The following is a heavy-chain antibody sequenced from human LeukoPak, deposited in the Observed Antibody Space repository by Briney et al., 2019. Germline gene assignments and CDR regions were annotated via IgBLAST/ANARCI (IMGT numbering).Heavy chain of an antibody. J-gene: IGHJ4*02. CDR1: GFTFSTYG. V-gene: IGHV3-30*02. Sequence: GGSLRLSCAASGFTFSTYGMHWVRQAPGKGLEWVAFIRDDGSNEEYGDSVKGRFTISRDNSKNTLYLQMNSLTTEDTAVYYCATRSSPTDYWGQGTLVTVSS. CDR3: ATRSSPTDY. D-gene: IGHD6-13*01. CDR2: IRDDGSNE.